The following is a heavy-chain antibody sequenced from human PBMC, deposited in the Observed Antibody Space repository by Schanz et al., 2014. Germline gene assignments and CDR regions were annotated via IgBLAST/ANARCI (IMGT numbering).Heavy chain of an antibody. J-gene: IGHJ2*01. CDR2: ISPSSGGT. Sequence: QVQVIQSGPEVKKPGASVKVSCKASGYTFTNHYLHWVRQAPGQGLEWMGRISPSSGGTNYAQNFQGRVTMTRDTSTTTFYMELSSLTSDDTAVYFCARDVGRPGHFWYFDLWGRGTLVTVSS. D-gene: IGHD1-1*01. CDR3: ARDVGRPGHFWYFDL. V-gene: IGHV1-2*06. CDR1: GYTFTNHY.